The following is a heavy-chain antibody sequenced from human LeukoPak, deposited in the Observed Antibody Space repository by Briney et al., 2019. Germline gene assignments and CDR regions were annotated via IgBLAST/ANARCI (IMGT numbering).Heavy chain of an antibody. CDR3: AREANYYGSGSYVDY. Sequence: PGGSLRLSCAVSGFTFSSYGMHWVRQAPGKGLEWVGVIWYDGSNIFYADSVKGRFTISRENPKNTLYLQMNSLRAEDTAVYYCAREANYYGSGSYVDYWGQGTLVTVSS. V-gene: IGHV3-33*01. D-gene: IGHD3-10*01. CDR2: IWYDGSNI. J-gene: IGHJ4*02. CDR1: GFTFSSYG.